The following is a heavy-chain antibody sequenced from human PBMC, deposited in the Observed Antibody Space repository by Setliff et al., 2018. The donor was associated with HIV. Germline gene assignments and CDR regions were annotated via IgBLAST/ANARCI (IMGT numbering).Heavy chain of an antibody. V-gene: IGHV4-38-2*01. J-gene: IGHJ4*02. D-gene: IGHD4-17*01. Sequence: SETLSLTCAVSGYSVSSGYFWGWIRQPPGKGLEWIGSIFHTGSTYYNPFLKSRVTISVDTSKNQFSLRLTSVTAADTAVYYCARVRDYGGNFFDYRGQGTLVTVSS. CDR1: GYSVSSGYF. CDR3: ARVRDYGGNFFDY. CDR2: IFHTGST.